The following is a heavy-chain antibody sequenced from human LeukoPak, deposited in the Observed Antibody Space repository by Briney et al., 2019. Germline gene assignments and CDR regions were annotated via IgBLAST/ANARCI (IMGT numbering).Heavy chain of an antibody. V-gene: IGHV3-23*01. CDR1: GFTFSSSA. CDR3: ARALPITMIVVVYPGGMDV. Sequence: PGGSLRLSCAASGFTFSSSAMSWVRQSPGKGLEWVSAISNNGGYTYYADSVQGRFTISRDNSKSTLCLQMNSLRAEDTAVYYCARALPITMIVVVYPGGMDVWGQGTTVTVSS. D-gene: IGHD3-22*01. CDR2: ISNNGGYT. J-gene: IGHJ6*02.